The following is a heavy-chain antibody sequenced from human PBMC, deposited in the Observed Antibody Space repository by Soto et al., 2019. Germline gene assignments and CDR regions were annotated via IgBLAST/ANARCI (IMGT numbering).Heavy chain of an antibody. CDR2: IYPGDSDT. Sequence: GESLRISCKCSGYSFTSYWIGWVRQMPGKGLEWMGIIYPGDSDTRYSPSFQGQVTISADKSISTAYLQWSSLKASDTAMYYCTRTSAAGKNYDGMDVWGQGTTVTVSS. V-gene: IGHV5-51*01. CDR3: TRTSAAGKNYDGMDV. J-gene: IGHJ6*02. D-gene: IGHD6-13*01. CDR1: GYSFTSYW.